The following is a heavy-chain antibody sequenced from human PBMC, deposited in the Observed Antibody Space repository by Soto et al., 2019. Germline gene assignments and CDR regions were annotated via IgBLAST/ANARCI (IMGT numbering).Heavy chain of an antibody. V-gene: IGHV3-23*05. CDR3: VSWIFAHFDY. J-gene: IGHJ4*02. CDR1: GFIFSDHT. CDR2: IDQTGAYT. D-gene: IGHD3-3*01. Sequence: PGGSLRLSCAASGFIFSDHTMSRVRQAPGTGLEWVSSIDQTGAYTNYAESVKGRFTISRDNSRNTLDLQMNSLRAADTALYYCVSWIFAHFDYCGQGTPGTVSS.